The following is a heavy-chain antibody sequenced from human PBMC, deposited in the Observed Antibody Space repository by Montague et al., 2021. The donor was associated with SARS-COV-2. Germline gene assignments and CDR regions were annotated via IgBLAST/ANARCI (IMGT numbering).Heavy chain of an antibody. V-gene: IGHV4-4*07. J-gene: IGHJ6*02. CDR2: IYTSGST. Sequence: SETLSLTCTVSGGSNSSYYWSWIRQPAGKGLEWIGRIYTSGSTNYNPSLKSRVTMSVDTSKNQLSLELSSVTAADTAVYYCAREAWFGDKTSASEYYGMDVWGQGTTVTVSS. CDR1: GGSNSSYY. D-gene: IGHD3-10*01. CDR3: AREAWFGDKTSASEYYGMDV.